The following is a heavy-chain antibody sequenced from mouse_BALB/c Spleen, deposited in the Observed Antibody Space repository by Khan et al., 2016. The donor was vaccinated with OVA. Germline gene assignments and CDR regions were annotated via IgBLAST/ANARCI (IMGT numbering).Heavy chain of an antibody. CDR2: ISSGGFTT. V-gene: IGHV5-12-1*01. J-gene: IGHJ1*01. CDR3: ARPQDTMITTGCYFDV. Sequence: EVELVESGGGLVKPGGSLKLSCAASGFAFSSYDLSWVRQTPEKRLEWVAYISSGGFTTYYPDPMNGRFSISRDTTKHTLYLQMSRLPSEDTAMYYCARPQDTMITTGCYFDVWGEGATVTVSS. CDR1: GFAFSSYD. D-gene: IGHD2-4*01.